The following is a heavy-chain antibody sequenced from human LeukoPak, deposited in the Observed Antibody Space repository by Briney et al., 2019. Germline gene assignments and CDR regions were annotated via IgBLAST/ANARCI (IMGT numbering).Heavy chain of an antibody. V-gene: IGHV3-30*01. D-gene: IGHD2-2*01. Sequence: GGSLRLPCAASGFTFSSYAMHWVRQAPGKGLEWVADISYDGSNKYYAESVKGRFTISRDNTKNTLYLQMNSLRAEDTAVYYGARGQDIVVVTAATAFDIWRQGTIVTLPS. CDR2: ISYDGSNK. CDR1: GFTFSSYA. J-gene: IGHJ3*02. CDR3: ARGQDIVVVTAATAFDI.